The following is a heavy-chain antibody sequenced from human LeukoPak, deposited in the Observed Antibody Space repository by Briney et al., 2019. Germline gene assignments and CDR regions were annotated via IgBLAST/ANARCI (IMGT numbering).Heavy chain of an antibody. D-gene: IGHD4-17*01. J-gene: IGHJ4*02. CDR3: AMTFGDYDILFDY. CDR2: IYPGDSDT. V-gene: IGHV5-51*01. Sequence: GESLKISCKDSGYNFTNYWIGWVRQMPGKGLEWMGIIYPGDSDTRYSPSFQGQVTISADKSISTAYLQWSSLKASDTAMYYCAMTFGDYDILFDYWGQGTLVTVSS. CDR1: GYNFTNYW.